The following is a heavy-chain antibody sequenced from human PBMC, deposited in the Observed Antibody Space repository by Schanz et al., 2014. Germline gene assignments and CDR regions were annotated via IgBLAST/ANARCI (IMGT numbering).Heavy chain of an antibody. CDR1: GFTFSSYG. CDR3: AKDRQTTVNRVGYYYGMDV. J-gene: IGHJ6*02. D-gene: IGHD4-4*01. CDR2: VCYDGSKK. Sequence: LVESGGGVVQPGRSLRLSCAASGFTFSSYGMHWVRQVPGKGLEWVAVVCYDGSKKYYADSVKGRFTTSRDNSKNTMYLQMNRLRTEDTALYYWAKDRQTTVNRVGYYYGMDVWGQGTTVTVSS. V-gene: IGHV3-33*06.